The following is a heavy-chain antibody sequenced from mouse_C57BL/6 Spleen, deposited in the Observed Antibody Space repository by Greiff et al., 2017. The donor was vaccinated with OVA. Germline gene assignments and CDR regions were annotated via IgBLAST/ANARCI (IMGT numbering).Heavy chain of an antibody. V-gene: IGHV5-4*01. CDR2: ISDGGSYT. CDR3: ARDRTTVVPDLYYFDY. Sequence: EVMLVESGGGLVKPGGPLKLSCAASGFTFSSYAMSWVRPTPEKRLEWVATISDGGSYTYYPDNVKGRFTISRDNAKNNLYLQMSHLKSEDTAMYYCARDRTTVVPDLYYFDYWGQGTTLTVSS. CDR1: GFTFSSYA. J-gene: IGHJ2*01. D-gene: IGHD1-1*01.